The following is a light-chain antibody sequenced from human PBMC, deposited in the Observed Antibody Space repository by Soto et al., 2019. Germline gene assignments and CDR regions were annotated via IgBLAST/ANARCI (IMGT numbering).Light chain of an antibody. V-gene: IGLV2-23*02. CDR3: CSYAGSYYV. CDR1: SSDVGSYNL. CDR2: EVS. J-gene: IGLJ1*01. Sequence: SALTQPASVSGSPGQSITISCTGTSSDVGSYNLVPWYQQHPGKAPKLMIYEVSKRPSGVSNRFSGSKSGNTASLTISGLQAEDEADYYCCSYAGSYYVFGTGTKVTVL.